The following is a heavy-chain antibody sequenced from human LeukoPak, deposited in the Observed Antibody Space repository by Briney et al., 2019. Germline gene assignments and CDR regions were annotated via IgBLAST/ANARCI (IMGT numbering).Heavy chain of an antibody. CDR1: GGSISSSSYY. CDR2: IYYSGST. J-gene: IGHJ4*02. CDR3: ARVGLLSIYFDY. D-gene: IGHD2-2*01. V-gene: IGHV4-39*07. Sequence: PSETPSLTCTVSGGSISSSSYYWGWIRQPPGKGLEWIGSIYYSGSTYYNPSLKSRVTISVDTSKNQFSLKLSSVTAADTAVYYCARVGLLSIYFDYWGQGTLVTVSS.